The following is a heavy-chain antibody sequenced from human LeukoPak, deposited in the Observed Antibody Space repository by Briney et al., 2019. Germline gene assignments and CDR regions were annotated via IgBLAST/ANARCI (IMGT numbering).Heavy chain of an antibody. Sequence: GGSLRLSCAVSGFSFRTYSMNWVRQAPGKGLEWVSSISGSGGSTYYADSVKGRFTISRDNSKNTLYLQMNSLRAEDTAVYYCARGVPMDLDAFDIWGQGTMVTVSS. V-gene: IGHV3-23*01. CDR2: ISGSGGST. CDR3: ARGVPMDLDAFDI. CDR1: GFSFRTYS. J-gene: IGHJ3*02. D-gene: IGHD3-10*02.